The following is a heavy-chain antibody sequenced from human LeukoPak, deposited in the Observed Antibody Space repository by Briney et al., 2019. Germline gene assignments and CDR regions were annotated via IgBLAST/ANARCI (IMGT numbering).Heavy chain of an antibody. CDR3: ARVFRYCSSTGCYSYYYYYMDV. Sequence: SETLSLTCTVSGGSISSYYWSWIRQPPGKGLEWIGYIYYSGSTNYNPSLKSRVTISVDTSKNQFSLKLSSVTAADTAVYYCARVFRYCSSTGCYSYYYYYMDVWGKGTTVTVSS. D-gene: IGHD2-2*02. CDR1: GGSISSYY. V-gene: IGHV4-59*01. J-gene: IGHJ6*03. CDR2: IYYSGST.